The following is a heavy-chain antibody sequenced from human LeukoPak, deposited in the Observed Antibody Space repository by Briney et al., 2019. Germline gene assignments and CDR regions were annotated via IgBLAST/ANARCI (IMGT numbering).Heavy chain of an antibody. CDR1: GDSISTYH. J-gene: IGHJ4*02. CDR3: ARDKRHSYGRYFDH. V-gene: IGHV4-59*01. D-gene: IGHD5-18*01. CDR2: MQSTGNS. Sequence: SETLSLTCSVSGDSISTYHWNWTRKPPGKGLEWIGYMQSTGNSNYNPSLKSRVSMSVETSKNRIVLNLSSVTAADTAVYYCARDKRHSYGRYFDHWGQGLLVTVSS.